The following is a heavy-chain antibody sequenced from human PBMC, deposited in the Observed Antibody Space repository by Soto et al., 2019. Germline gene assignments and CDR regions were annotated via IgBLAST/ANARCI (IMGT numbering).Heavy chain of an antibody. D-gene: IGHD3-10*01. CDR1: GFVLSNYW. V-gene: IGHV3-7*05. J-gene: IGHJ4*02. Sequence: EVQLVESGGTLVQPGGSLSLSRAASGFVLSNYWMSWVRQAPGKGLEWVANIKEDGSERNYVDSVKGRFIISRDNARNSLYLQMNSLRAEDTALYYCAREWVFGSKSCFHYWGQGALVTVSS. CDR3: AREWVFGSKSCFHY. CDR2: IKEDGSER.